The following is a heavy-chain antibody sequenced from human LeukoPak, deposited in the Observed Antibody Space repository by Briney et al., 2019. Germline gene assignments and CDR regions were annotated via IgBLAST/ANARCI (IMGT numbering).Heavy chain of an antibody. CDR3: ARSILWFGESSPDY. CDR2: INPNSGGT. V-gene: IGHV1-2*02. Sequence: ASVKVSCKASGYTFTGYYTHWVRQAPGQGLEWMGWINPNSGGTNYAQKFQGRVTMTRDTSISTAYMELSRLRSDDTAVYYCARSILWFGESSPDYWGQGTLVTVSS. CDR1: GYTFTGYY. D-gene: IGHD3-10*01. J-gene: IGHJ4*02.